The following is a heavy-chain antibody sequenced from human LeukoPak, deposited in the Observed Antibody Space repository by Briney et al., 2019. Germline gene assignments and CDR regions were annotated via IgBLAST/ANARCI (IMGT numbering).Heavy chain of an antibody. CDR2: FDPEDGET. Sequence: GASVKVSCKVSGYTLTELSMHWVRQAPGKGLEWMGGFDPEDGETIYAQKFQGRVTMTEDTSTDTAYMELSSLRSEDTAVYYCGTMRGNPGAFDIWGQGTMVTVSS. V-gene: IGHV1-24*01. J-gene: IGHJ3*02. CDR1: GYTLTELS. CDR3: GTMRGNPGAFDI. D-gene: IGHD3-22*01.